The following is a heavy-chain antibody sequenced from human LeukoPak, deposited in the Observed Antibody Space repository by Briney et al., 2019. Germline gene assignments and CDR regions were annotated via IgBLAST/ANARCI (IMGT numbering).Heavy chain of an antibody. D-gene: IGHD3-10*01. J-gene: IGHJ4*02. V-gene: IGHV3-30*04. CDR2: TSFDGGKN. CDR1: GFIFRSYA. CDR3: ARALTVFRGVPNLDF. Sequence: PGGSLRLSCAASGFIFRSYAMNWVRQAPGKGLEWVAGTSFDGGKNYYIDSVKGRFTISRDNSKNTLYLQMNILRAEDTAVYYCARALTVFRGVPNLDFWGQGTLVNVSS.